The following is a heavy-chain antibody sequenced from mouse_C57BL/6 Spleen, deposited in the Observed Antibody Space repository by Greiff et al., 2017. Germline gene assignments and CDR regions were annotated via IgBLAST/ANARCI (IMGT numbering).Heavy chain of an antibody. D-gene: IGHD2-3*01. V-gene: IGHV5-6*01. Sequence: EVKVVESGGDLVKPGGSLKLSCAASGFTFSSYGMSWVRQTPDKRLEWVATISSGGSYTYYPDSVKGRFTISRDNAKNTLYLQMSSLKSEDTAMYYCARHNDGYYYWFAYWGQGTLVTVSA. J-gene: IGHJ3*01. CDR1: GFTFSSYG. CDR3: ARHNDGYYYWFAY. CDR2: ISSGGSYT.